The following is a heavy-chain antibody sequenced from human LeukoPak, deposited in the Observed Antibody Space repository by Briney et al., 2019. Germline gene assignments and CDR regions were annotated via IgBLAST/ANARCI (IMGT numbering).Heavy chain of an antibody. Sequence: PSETLSLTCAVSGGSISSSNWWSWVRQPPGKGLEWIGEIYHSGSTNYNPSLKSRVTISVDKSKNQFSLKLSSVTAADTAVYYCARRGGVVVIDAFDIWGQGAMVTVSS. D-gene: IGHD3-22*01. CDR3: ARRGGVVVIDAFDI. J-gene: IGHJ3*02. CDR1: GGSISSSNW. V-gene: IGHV4-4*02. CDR2: IYHSGST.